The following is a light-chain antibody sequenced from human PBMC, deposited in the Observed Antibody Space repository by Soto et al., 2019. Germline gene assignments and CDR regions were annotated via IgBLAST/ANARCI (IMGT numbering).Light chain of an antibody. J-gene: IGKJ1*01. CDR1: QSINNY. V-gene: IGKV1-39*01. CDR3: QQCHSSPPT. CDR2: AAS. Sequence: DIQMTQSPSSLSASVGDRITITCRASQSINNYLSWYQQKPGKAPELLIHAASSLQGGVPSRFSGSGSRAYFTLTISSLQPEDSATYYCQQCHSSPPTFGQGTKVAI.